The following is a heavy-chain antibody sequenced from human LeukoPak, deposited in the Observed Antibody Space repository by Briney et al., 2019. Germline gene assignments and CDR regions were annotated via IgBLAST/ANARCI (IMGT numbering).Heavy chain of an antibody. CDR2: ISPTGSTT. V-gene: IGHV3-74*01. J-gene: IGHJ4*02. Sequence: GGSLRLSCTASGFSFSGHWMHWARQPPGKGLVWVSRISPTGSTTSYADSVKGRFTVSRDNAKNTLYLQVNNLRAEDTAGYYCARGPNSNWSGLDFWGQGTLLTVSS. CDR3: ARGPNSNWSGLDF. CDR1: GFSFSGHW. D-gene: IGHD6-6*01.